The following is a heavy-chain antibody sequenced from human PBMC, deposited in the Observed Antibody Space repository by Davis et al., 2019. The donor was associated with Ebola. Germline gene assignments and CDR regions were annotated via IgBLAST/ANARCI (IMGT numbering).Heavy chain of an antibody. D-gene: IGHD3-16*01. CDR1: GGSISSYC. CDR2: NCYGGST. Sequence: MPSETLSLTCTVSGGSISSYCWSWIRQPPGKGLEWLGYNCYGGSTNYNPSLKSRVTISVDTSNNQFSLSLNSVTAADTAVYYCARADYTGYFDHWGQGTVVTVSP. J-gene: IGHJ4*02. V-gene: IGHV4-59*12. CDR3: ARADYTGYFDH.